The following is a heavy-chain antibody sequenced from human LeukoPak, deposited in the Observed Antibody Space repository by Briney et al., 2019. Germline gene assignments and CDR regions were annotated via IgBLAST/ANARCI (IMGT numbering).Heavy chain of an antibody. V-gene: IGHV4-61*02. Sequence: SETLSLTCTVSGGSISSGSYYWSWIRQPAGKGLEWIGRIYTSGSTNYNPSLKSRVTISVDTSKNQFSLKLSSVTAADTAVYYCARRSSDQGYFDYWGQGTLVTVSS. CDR2: IYTSGST. CDR1: GGSISSGSYY. J-gene: IGHJ4*02. CDR3: ARRSSDQGYFDY.